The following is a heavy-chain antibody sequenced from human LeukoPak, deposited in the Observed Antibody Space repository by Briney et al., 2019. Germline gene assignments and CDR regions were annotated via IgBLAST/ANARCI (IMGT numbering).Heavy chain of an antibody. V-gene: IGHV3-74*01. J-gene: IGHJ4*02. Sequence: PGGSLRLSCAASGFTFSNYWMHWVRQVPGEGLVWVSRTNTDGRTTTYADSVKGRFTISRDNAKNMLYLQMNSLRVDDTAVYSCARIEDRAAAFDSWGQGTLVTVSS. CDR3: ARIEDRAAAFDS. D-gene: IGHD2-15*01. CDR2: TNTDGRTT. CDR1: GFTFSNYW.